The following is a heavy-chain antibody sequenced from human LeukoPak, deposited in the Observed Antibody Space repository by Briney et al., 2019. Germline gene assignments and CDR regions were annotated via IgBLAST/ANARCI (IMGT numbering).Heavy chain of an antibody. V-gene: IGHV4-59*01. D-gene: IGHD5-24*01. Sequence: PSETLSLTCTVSGGSITSDYWSWIRQPPGKGLEWIGYIYYSGSTNYNPSLKSRVTISVDTSKNQFSLKLSSVTAADTAVYYCARERDGYNSCWFDPWGQGTLVTVSS. J-gene: IGHJ5*02. CDR1: GGSITSDY. CDR2: IYYSGST. CDR3: ARERDGYNSCWFDP.